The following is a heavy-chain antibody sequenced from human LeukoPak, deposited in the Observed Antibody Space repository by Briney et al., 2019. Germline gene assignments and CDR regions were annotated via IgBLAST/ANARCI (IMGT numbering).Heavy chain of an antibody. Sequence: ASVKVSCKASGYTFTGYYMHWVRQAPGQGLEWMGRINPNSGGTNYAQRFQGRVTMTRDTSISTAYMELSRLRSDDTAVYYCAKEALDWYFDLWGRGTLVTVSS. V-gene: IGHV1-2*06. CDR2: INPNSGGT. CDR1: GYTFTGYY. CDR3: AKEALDWYFDL. J-gene: IGHJ2*01.